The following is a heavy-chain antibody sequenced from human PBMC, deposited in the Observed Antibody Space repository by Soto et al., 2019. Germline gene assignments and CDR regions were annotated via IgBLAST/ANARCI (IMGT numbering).Heavy chain of an antibody. J-gene: IGHJ4*02. CDR2: IYYSGTTYYT. Sequence: QVQLQESGPGLVKPSQILSLTCTVSGGSISSGGYYWSWIRQHPGKGLEWIGYIYYSGTTYYTYYNPSLKSRVTISVDSSKNQFSLKLSSVTAADTAVYYCAREPLTWGQGTLVTVSS. V-gene: IGHV4-31*02. CDR3: AREPLT. CDR1: GGSISSGGYY.